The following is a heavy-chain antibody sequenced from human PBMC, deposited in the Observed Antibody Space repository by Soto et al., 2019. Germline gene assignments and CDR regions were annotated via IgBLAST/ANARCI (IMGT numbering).Heavy chain of an antibody. CDR3: VRAAGYSGNDYVYYYGMDV. J-gene: IGHJ6*02. Sequence: QVQLVESGGGVVQPGRSLRLSCAASGFTFSRYGMHWVHQAPGKGLEWVALVWYDGGDKYYADSVKGRFTISRDNSKNTRYLQMNSLRDEDTAVYYCVRAAGYSGNDYVYYYGMDVWGQGTTVTVSS. D-gene: IGHD5-12*01. CDR2: VWYDGGDK. V-gene: IGHV3-33*01. CDR1: GFTFSRYG.